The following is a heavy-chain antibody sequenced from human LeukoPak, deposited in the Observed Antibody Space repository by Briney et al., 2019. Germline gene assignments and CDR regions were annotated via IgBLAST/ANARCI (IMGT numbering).Heavy chain of an antibody. CDR2: IYPGDSDT. CDR1: GYSFTSYW. CDR3: ARPSYYDSSGYSYLSAFDY. J-gene: IGHJ4*02. Sequence: GESLKISCKGSGYSFTSYWIGWVRQMPGKGLEWMGIIYPGDSDTRYSPSFQGQVTISADKSISTAYLQWSSLKASDTAMYYCARPSYYDSSGYSYLSAFDYWGQGTLVTVSS. D-gene: IGHD3-22*01. V-gene: IGHV5-51*01.